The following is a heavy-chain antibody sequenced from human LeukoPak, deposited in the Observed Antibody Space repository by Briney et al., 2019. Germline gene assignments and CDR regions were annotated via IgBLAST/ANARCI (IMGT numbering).Heavy chain of an antibody. Sequence: GGSLRLSCAASGFTFSSYWMSWVRQAPGKGLEWVANVNQDGSGKYYVDSVKGRVTISRDNAKHSLYLQMNSLRAEDTAVYYCAKDQYYYDSSGVLDYWGQGTLVTVSS. CDR1: GFTFSSYW. CDR2: VNQDGSGK. CDR3: AKDQYYYDSSGVLDY. J-gene: IGHJ4*02. V-gene: IGHV3-7*01. D-gene: IGHD3-22*01.